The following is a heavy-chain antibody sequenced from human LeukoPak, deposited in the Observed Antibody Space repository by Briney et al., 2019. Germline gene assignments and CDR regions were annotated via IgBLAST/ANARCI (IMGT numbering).Heavy chain of an antibody. D-gene: IGHD4/OR15-4a*01. Sequence: PGGSLRPSCAASGFTFSSYWMHWVRQAPGRGLVWVSRIHSDEIRTNYADSVTGRFTISRDNAKNTVYLQMNSLRNEDTAVYYCARGIYGDPVAFDYWGQGTLVTVSS. V-gene: IGHV3-74*01. J-gene: IGHJ4*02. CDR1: GFTFSSYW. CDR2: IHSDEIRT. CDR3: ARGIYGDPVAFDY.